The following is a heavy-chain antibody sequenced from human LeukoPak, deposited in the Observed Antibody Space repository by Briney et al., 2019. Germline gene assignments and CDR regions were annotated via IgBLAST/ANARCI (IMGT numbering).Heavy chain of an antibody. D-gene: IGHD3-10*01. CDR1: GGSISGFY. CDR3: ARVVYGSGSPDF. Sequence: PSETLSLTCSVSGGSISGFYWSWIQQPPGKGLEWIGYIYYSGSTNYNPSLKSRVTISVDTSKNQFSLKLSSVTAAGTAVYYCARVVYGSGSPDFWGQGTLVTVSS. CDR2: IYYSGST. V-gene: IGHV4-59*01. J-gene: IGHJ4*02.